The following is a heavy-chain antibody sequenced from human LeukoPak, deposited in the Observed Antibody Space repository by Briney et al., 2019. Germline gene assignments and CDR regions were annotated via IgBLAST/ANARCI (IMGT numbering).Heavy chain of an antibody. D-gene: IGHD6-13*01. V-gene: IGHV4-34*01. CDR2: INHSGST. CDR3: ARAPYSSSWHVDY. J-gene: IGHJ4*02. Sequence: SETLSLTCAVYGASFSGYYWSWIRQPPGKGLEWIGEINHSGSTDYNPSLKSRVTISVDTSKNQFSLKLSSVTAADTAVYYCARAPYSSSWHVDYWGQGTLVTVSS. CDR1: GASFSGYY.